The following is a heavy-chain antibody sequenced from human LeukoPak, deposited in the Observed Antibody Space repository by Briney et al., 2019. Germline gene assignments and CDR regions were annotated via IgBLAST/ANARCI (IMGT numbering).Heavy chain of an antibody. J-gene: IGHJ4*02. D-gene: IGHD4-17*01. CDR3: AGDPYYGDYVV. CDR2: ISSSGSTI. V-gene: IGHV3-48*03. Sequence: GGSLRLSCAASGFTFSSYEMNWVRQAPGKGLEWVSYISSSGSTIYYADSVRGRFTISRDNAKNSLYLQMNSLRAEDTAVYYCAGDPYYGDYVVWGQGTLVTVSS. CDR1: GFTFSSYE.